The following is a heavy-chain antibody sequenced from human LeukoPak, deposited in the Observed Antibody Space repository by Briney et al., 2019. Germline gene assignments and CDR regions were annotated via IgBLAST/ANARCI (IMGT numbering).Heavy chain of an antibody. CDR1: GGSISSSSYY. V-gene: IGHV4-39*01. CDR3: ARHTEQQLPYFDY. Sequence: PSGTLSLTCTVSGGSISSSSYYWGWIRQPPGKGLEWIGSIYYSGSTYYNPSLKSRVTISVDTSKNQLSLKLSSVTAADTAVYYCARHTEQQLPYFDYWGQGTLVTVSS. J-gene: IGHJ4*02. D-gene: IGHD6-13*01. CDR2: IYYSGST.